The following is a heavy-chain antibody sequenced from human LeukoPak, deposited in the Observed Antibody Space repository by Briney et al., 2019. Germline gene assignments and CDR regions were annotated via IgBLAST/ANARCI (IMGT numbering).Heavy chain of an antibody. CDR1: GFTFSSYA. J-gene: IGHJ4*02. CDR3: AREREEDELGIEAVLVN. Sequence: PGRSLRLSCAASGFTFSSYAMHWVRQAPGKGLEWVAVISYDGSNKYYADSVKGRFTISRDNSKNTLYLQMNSLRAEDTAVYYCAREREEDELGIEAVLVNWGQGTLVTVSS. CDR2: ISYDGSNK. D-gene: IGHD7-27*01. V-gene: IGHV3-30-3*01.